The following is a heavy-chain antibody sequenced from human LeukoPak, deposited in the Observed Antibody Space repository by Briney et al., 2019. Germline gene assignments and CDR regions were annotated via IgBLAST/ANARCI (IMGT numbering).Heavy chain of an antibody. J-gene: IGHJ4*02. V-gene: IGHV3-23*01. CDR1: GFTFSSYA. CDR3: AESRGESRGASNY. D-gene: IGHD1-26*01. Sequence: GGSLRLSCAASGFTFSSYAMNWVRQAPGKGLEWVSFISGSGDTTYYAGSVKGRFTISRDSSKNTLYLQMNSLRAEDTAVYYCAESRGESRGASNYWGQGTLVTVSS. CDR2: ISGSGDTT.